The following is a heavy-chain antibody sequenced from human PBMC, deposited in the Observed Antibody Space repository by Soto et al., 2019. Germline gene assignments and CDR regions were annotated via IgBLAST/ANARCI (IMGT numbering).Heavy chain of an antibody. CDR1: GFTFSSYG. J-gene: IGHJ6*02. D-gene: IGHD2-15*01. Sequence: QVQLMESGGGVVQPGRSLRLSCAASGFTFSSYGMHWVRQAPGKGLEWVAVIWYDGSNKYYADSVKGRFTISRDNSKNTLYLQMNSLRAEDTAVYYCARDLEGYCSGGSCLDYYYYYGMDVWGQGTTVTVSS. CDR2: IWYDGSNK. CDR3: ARDLEGYCSGGSCLDYYYYYGMDV. V-gene: IGHV3-33*01.